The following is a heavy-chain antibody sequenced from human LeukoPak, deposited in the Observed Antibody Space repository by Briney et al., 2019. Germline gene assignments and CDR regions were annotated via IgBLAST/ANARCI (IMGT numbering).Heavy chain of an antibody. J-gene: IGHJ4*02. CDR1: GFTFSSYS. V-gene: IGHV3-21*01. Sequence: GGSLRLSCAASGFTFSSYSMNWVRQAPGKGLEWVSSISSSSSYIYYADSVKGRFTISRDNAKNSLYLQMNSLRAEDTAVYYCARDRDVGLRYFDWRPRQDYFDYWGQGTLVTVSS. D-gene: IGHD3-9*01. CDR3: ARDRDVGLRYFDWRPRQDYFDY. CDR2: ISSSSSYI.